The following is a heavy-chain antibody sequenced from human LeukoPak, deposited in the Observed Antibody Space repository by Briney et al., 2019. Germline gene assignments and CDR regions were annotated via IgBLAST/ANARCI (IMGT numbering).Heavy chain of an antibody. D-gene: IGHD3-16*02. CDR1: GVTFSDCS. V-gene: IGHV3-49*03. CDR2: VRRGTQGEAA. CDR3: ARVNCGNYRDYDWFEP. J-gene: IGHJ5*02. Sequence: HPGGSLTLSCKGSGVTFSDCSVTWFRQPPGKGLEWVGLVRRGTQGEAAETAASVRGRFNDSRDDSSGIAYLQMTSLRTEDTATYYCARVNCGNYRDYDWFEPWGQGTLVTVSS.